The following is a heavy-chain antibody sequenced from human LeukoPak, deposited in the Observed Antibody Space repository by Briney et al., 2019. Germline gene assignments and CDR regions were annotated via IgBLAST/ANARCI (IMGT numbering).Heavy chain of an antibody. J-gene: IGHJ4*02. CDR3: ARGDYGSGSFGY. V-gene: IGHV4-34*01. CDR1: GGSFSGYY. D-gene: IGHD3-10*01. CDR2: INHSGST. Sequence: SETLSLTCAVYGGSFSGYYWSWIRQPPGKGLEWIGEINHSGSTNYNPSLKSRVSISVDTSKNQFSLKLSSVTAADAAVYYCARGDYGSGSFGYWGQGTLVTVSS.